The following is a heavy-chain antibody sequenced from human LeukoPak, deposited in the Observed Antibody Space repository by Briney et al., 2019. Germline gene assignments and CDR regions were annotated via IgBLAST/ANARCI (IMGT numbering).Heavy chain of an antibody. V-gene: IGHV5-51*01. CDR2: IYPGDSDT. Sequence: GESLKISCKGSGYSFTSYWIGWVRQMPGKGLEWMGIIYPGDSDTRYSPSFQGQVTISADKSISTAYLQWSSLKASDTAMYYCARQPGDLRYFDWAQGAFDYWGQGTLVTVSS. CDR1: GYSFTSYW. D-gene: IGHD3-9*01. J-gene: IGHJ4*02. CDR3: ARQPGDLRYFDWAQGAFDY.